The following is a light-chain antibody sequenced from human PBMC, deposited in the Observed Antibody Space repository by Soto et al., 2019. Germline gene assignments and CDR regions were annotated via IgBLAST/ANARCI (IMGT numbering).Light chain of an antibody. CDR3: QQYENSPRT. CDR2: GAS. CDR1: QSVNSN. Sequence: EIVLTQSPGTQSLSPGERAALSCMASQSVNSNLAWYQQRPGQRPRVLMYGASSRATGIPDRFSGSGSGTDFTLTFSRLEPEDFAVYYCQQYENSPRTFGQGTKVEIK. J-gene: IGKJ1*01. V-gene: IGKV3-20*01.